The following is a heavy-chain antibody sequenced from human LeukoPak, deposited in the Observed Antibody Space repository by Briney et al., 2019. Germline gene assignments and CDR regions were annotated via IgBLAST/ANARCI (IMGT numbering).Heavy chain of an antibody. Sequence: ASVTVSCKASGYTFTGYYMHWVRQAPGQGLEWMGWITTYNGDTNYAQNLQGRVTMTTDTSTSTAYMDLRSLRSDDTAVYYCARMTLKSTTTRFTLAGDYFDYWGQGTLVTVSS. CDR2: ITTYNGDT. J-gene: IGHJ4*02. CDR1: GYTFTGYY. CDR3: ARMTLKSTTTRFTLAGDYFDY. V-gene: IGHV1-18*04. D-gene: IGHD1-26*01.